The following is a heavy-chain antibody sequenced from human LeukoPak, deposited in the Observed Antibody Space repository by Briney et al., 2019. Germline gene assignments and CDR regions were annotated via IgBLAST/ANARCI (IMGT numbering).Heavy chain of an antibody. CDR2: INQSGST. Sequence: SETLSLTCTVSGGSFSVYFWTWIRQPPGKGLEWIGTINQSGSTNYNPALMSRVTISAGTPKKFFSLNLSSVTAADTAVYYCASGTLAAEVFDDWGQGTLVTVSS. J-gene: IGHJ5*02. CDR1: GGSFSVYF. V-gene: IGHV4-34*01. D-gene: IGHD6-13*01. CDR3: ASGTLAAEVFDD.